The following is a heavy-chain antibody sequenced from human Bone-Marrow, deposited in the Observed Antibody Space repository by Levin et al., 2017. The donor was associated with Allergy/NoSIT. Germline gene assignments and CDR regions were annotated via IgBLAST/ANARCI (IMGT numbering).Heavy chain of an antibody. CDR3: ARSPRLRCQWRVGRDFDT. CDR1: GASINKGNW. CDR2: IYHSGST. D-gene: IGHD6-19*01. V-gene: IGHV4-4*02. J-gene: IGHJ4*02. Sequence: KASETLSLTCGVSGASINKGNWWTWLRQTPGKGLEWIGEIYHSGSTNYNPSLNNRVTISVARSNNQFFLNLKSLTAADTAVYYCARSPRLRCQWRVGRDFDTWGQGIVVSVSS.